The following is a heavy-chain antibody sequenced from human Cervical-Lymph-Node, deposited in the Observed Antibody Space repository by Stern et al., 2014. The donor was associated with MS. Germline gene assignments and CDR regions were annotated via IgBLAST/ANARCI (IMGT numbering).Heavy chain of an antibody. CDR1: GVSLSPSEVG. D-gene: IGHD2-21*02. CDR2: IYWNDDK. V-gene: IGHV2-5*01. J-gene: IGHJ4*02. CDR3: AHSPDTAFDY. Sequence: QVTLKESGPPLVKPTQTLTLTCTFSGVSLSPSEVGVGWIRQPPGKALEWLAVIYWNDDKRYSPSRESRLTITKDTSKNQVVLTMTNMDPVDTATYYCAHSPDTAFDYWGQGILVTVSS.